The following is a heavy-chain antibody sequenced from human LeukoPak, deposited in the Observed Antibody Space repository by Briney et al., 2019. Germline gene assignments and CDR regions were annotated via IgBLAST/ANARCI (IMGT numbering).Heavy chain of an antibody. Sequence: ASVKVSCKVSGYTLTELSMHWVRQAPGKGLEWMGGFDPEDGETIYAQKFQGRVTMTEDTSTDTAYMQLSSLRSEDTAVYYCATGAPGNKPYYFDYWGQGTLVTVSS. CDR1: GYTLTELS. CDR3: ATGAPGNKPYYFDY. V-gene: IGHV1-24*01. J-gene: IGHJ4*02. CDR2: FDPEDGET. D-gene: IGHD1/OR15-1a*01.